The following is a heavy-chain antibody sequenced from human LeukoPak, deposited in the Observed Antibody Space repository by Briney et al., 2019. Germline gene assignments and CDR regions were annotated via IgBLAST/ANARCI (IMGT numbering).Heavy chain of an antibody. Sequence: GGSLRLSCAASGFTFSSYAMSWVRQAPGKGLEWVSAISGSGGSTYYADSVKGRFTISRDNSKNTLYLQMNSLRAEDTAVYYCARDMNTRVTPISYAFDLWGQGTMVTVSS. V-gene: IGHV3-23*01. D-gene: IGHD4-23*01. CDR3: ARDMNTRVTPISYAFDL. CDR1: GFTFSSYA. CDR2: ISGSGGST. J-gene: IGHJ3*01.